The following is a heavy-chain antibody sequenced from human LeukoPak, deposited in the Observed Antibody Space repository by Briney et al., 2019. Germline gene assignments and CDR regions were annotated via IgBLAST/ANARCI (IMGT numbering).Heavy chain of an antibody. CDR3: ARDRSTAAIRVLGEYYGMDV. D-gene: IGHD2-2*01. V-gene: IGHV4-61*08. CDR1: GGSISSGGYY. Sequence: SETLSLTCTVSGGSISSGGYYWSWIRQHPGKGLEWIGYIYYSGSTNYNPSLKSRVTISVDTSKNQFSLKLSSVTAADTAVYYCARDRSTAAIRVLGEYYGMDVWGQGTTVTVSS. J-gene: IGHJ6*02. CDR2: IYYSGST.